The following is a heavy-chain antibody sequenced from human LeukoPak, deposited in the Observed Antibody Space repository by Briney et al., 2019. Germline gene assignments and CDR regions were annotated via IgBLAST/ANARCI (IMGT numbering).Heavy chain of an antibody. D-gene: IGHD4-17*01. J-gene: IGHJ3*02. CDR1: GGSISSSSYY. CDR2: IYYSGST. Sequence: PSETLSLTCTVSGGSISSSSYYWGWIRQPRGKGLEWIGYIYYSGSTNYNPSLKSRVTISVDTSKNQFSLKLSSVTAADTAVYYCARACLNYGDYCDAFDIWGQGTMVTVSS. V-gene: IGHV4-61*05. CDR3: ARACLNYGDYCDAFDI.